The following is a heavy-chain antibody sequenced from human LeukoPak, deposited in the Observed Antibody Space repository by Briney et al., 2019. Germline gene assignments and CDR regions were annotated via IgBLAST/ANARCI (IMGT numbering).Heavy chain of an antibody. CDR1: GYTFTGYY. D-gene: IGHD2-2*02. CDR2: INPNSGGT. J-gene: IGHJ1*01. V-gene: IGHV1-2*02. Sequence: GASVKVSCKASGYTFTGYYMHWVRQAPGQGLEWMGWINPNSGGTNYAQKFQGRVTMTRDTSISTAYMELSRLRSDDTAVYYCARGLDQLLYIRAEYFQHWGQGTLVTVSS. CDR3: ARGLDQLLYIRAEYFQH.